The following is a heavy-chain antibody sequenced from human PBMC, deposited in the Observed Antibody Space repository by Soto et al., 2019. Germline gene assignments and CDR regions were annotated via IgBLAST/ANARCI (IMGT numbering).Heavy chain of an antibody. Sequence: VQLLESGGGLVQPGGSLRLSCAASGFTFSSYAMSWVRQAPGKGLEWVAVISYDGSNKYYADSVKGRFTISRDNSKNTLYLQMNSLRAEDTAVYYCAKDGSSGRSFDYWGQGTLVTVSS. D-gene: IGHD2-15*01. V-gene: IGHV3-30*18. CDR1: GFTFSSYA. CDR2: ISYDGSNK. CDR3: AKDGSSGRSFDY. J-gene: IGHJ4*02.